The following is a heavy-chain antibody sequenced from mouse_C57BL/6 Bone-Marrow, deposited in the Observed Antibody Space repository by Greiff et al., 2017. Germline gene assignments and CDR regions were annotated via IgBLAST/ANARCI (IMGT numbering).Heavy chain of an antibody. CDR2: ISSGGSYT. CDR3: ARQGTGTDY. D-gene: IGHD4-1*01. J-gene: IGHJ2*01. Sequence: EVQVVESGGDLVKPGGSLKLSCAASGFTFSSYGMSWVRQTPDKRLEWVATISSGGSYTYYPDSVKGRFTISRDNAKNTLYLQMSSLKSEDTAMYYCARQGTGTDYWGQGTTLTVSS. V-gene: IGHV5-6*01. CDR1: GFTFSSYG.